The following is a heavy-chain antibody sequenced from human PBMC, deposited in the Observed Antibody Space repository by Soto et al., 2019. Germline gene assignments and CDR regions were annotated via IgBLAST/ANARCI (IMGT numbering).Heavy chain of an antibody. Sequence: GASVKVSCKASGGTFSSYAISWLRQAPGQGLEWMGGIIPIFGTANYAQKFQGRVTITADESTSTAYMELSSLRSEDTAVYYCARGEYYVALYYYYYGMDVWGQGTTVTVSS. J-gene: IGHJ6*02. CDR2: IIPIFGTA. CDR1: GGTFSSYA. CDR3: ARGEYYVALYYYYYGMDV. V-gene: IGHV1-69*13. D-gene: IGHD1-26*01.